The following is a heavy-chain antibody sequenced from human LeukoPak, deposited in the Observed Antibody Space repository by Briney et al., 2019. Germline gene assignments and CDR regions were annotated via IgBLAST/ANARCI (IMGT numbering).Heavy chain of an antibody. CDR2: ISGSGDFT. J-gene: IGHJ4*02. CDR1: GFSFNSYA. V-gene: IGHV3-23*01. Sequence: GGSLRLSCAASGFSFNSYAMSWVRQAPGKGLEWASAISGSGDFTYYADSVTGRFTISKDNSKNTLYLQMNSLGVGDTAVYYCAKVGDYGGNSFDHWGQGTLVTVSP. CDR3: AKVGDYGGNSFDH. D-gene: IGHD4-23*01.